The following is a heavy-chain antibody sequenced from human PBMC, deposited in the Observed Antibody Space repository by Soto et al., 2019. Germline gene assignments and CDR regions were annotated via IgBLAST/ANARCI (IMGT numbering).Heavy chain of an antibody. CDR1: GYTFTDYY. CDR3: ASKGQQLFASETYYYYYYGMDV. Sequence: ASVKVSCKASGYTFTDYYIHWVRQAPGQGLEWMGWINPDSGATKYAQKFQDTVTMTRDTSISTAYMELSRMRSDDTAVYYCASKGQQLFASETYYYYYYGMDVWGQGTTVTVSS. CDR2: INPDSGAT. D-gene: IGHD6-13*01. V-gene: IGHV1-2*02. J-gene: IGHJ6*02.